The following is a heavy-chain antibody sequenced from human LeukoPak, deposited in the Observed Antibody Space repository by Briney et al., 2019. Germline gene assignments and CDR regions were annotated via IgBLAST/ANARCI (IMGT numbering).Heavy chain of an antibody. CDR2: INHSGST. J-gene: IGHJ4*02. CDR3: ARAEPWIHQQFDY. V-gene: IGHV4-34*01. D-gene: IGHD5-12*01. CDR1: GGSFGGYY. Sequence: SETLSLTCAVYGGSFGGYYWSWIRQPPGKGLEWIGEINHSGSTNYNPSLKSRVTISVDTSKNQFSLKLSSVTAADTAVYYCARAEPWIHQQFDYWGQGTLVTVSS.